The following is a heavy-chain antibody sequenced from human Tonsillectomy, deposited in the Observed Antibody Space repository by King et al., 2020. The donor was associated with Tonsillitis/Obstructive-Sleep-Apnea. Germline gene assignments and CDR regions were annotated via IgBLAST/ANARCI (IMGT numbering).Heavy chain of an antibody. V-gene: IGHV3-48*02. CDR1: GFTFSSYS. J-gene: IGHJ2*01. CDR2: IGVNSKTK. CDR3: ARRRGGLDSSYWYFDL. D-gene: IGHD2-15*01. Sequence: VQLVESGGGLVQPGGSLRLSCAASGFTFSSYSMNWVRQAPGKGLEWVSYIGVNSKTKYYADSVKGRFTISRDNAKETLYLQISSLRDDDTAVYYCARRRGGLDSSYWYFDLWGRGTLVTVSS.